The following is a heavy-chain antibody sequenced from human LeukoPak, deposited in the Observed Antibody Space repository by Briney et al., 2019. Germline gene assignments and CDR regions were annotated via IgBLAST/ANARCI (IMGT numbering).Heavy chain of an antibody. CDR2: ISSSSSYI. Sequence: GGSLRLSCAASGFIFSRYSINWVRQAPGKGLEWVSSISSSSSYIYYADSVKGRFTISRDNAKNSLYLQMNSLRAEDTAVYYCAELGITMIGGVWGKGTTVTISS. V-gene: IGHV3-21*01. CDR1: GFIFSRYS. D-gene: IGHD3-10*02. J-gene: IGHJ6*04. CDR3: AELGITMIGGV.